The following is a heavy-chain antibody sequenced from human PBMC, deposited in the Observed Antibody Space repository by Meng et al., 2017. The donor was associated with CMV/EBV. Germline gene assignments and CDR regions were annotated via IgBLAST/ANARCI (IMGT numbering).Heavy chain of an antibody. J-gene: IGHJ4*02. CDR3: AKRKGGYSYGDFDY. CDR2: IRYDGSNK. D-gene: IGHD5-18*01. CDR1: GFTFSGSA. V-gene: IGHV3-30*02. Sequence: GESLKISCAASGFTFSGSAMHWVRQAPGKGLEWVAFIRYDGSNKYYADSVKGRFTISRDNSKNTLYLQMNSLRAEDTAVYYCAKRKGGYSYGDFDYWGQGTLVTVSS.